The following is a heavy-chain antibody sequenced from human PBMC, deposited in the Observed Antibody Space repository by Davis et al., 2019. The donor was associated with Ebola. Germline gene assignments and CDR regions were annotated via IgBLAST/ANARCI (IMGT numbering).Heavy chain of an antibody. Sequence: AASVKVSCKASGYTFTSYGISWVRQAPGQRLEWMGWINAGNGNTKYSQKFQGRVTITRDTSASTAYMELRSLRSDDTAVYYCARDRHIVVVTAILNYFDYWGQGTLVTVSS. V-gene: IGHV1-18*01. J-gene: IGHJ4*02. CDR1: GYTFTSYG. D-gene: IGHD2-21*02. CDR3: ARDRHIVVVTAILNYFDY. CDR2: INAGNGNT.